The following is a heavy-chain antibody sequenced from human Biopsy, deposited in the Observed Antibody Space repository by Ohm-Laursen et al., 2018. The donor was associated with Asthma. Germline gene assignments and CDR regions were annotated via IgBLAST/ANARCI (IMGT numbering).Heavy chain of an antibody. J-gene: IGHJ5*02. CDR2: IYYSGST. CDR3: ARTTYGDDGFDP. Sequence: SDTLSLTCTVSGGSISSSSYYWGWIRQPPGKGLEWIGSIYYSGSTYYNPSLKSRVSILIDTSKNQFSLRLSSVTAADTAVYYCARTTYGDDGFDPWGQGTLVTVSS. D-gene: IGHD4-17*01. CDR1: GGSISSSSYY. V-gene: IGHV4-39*07.